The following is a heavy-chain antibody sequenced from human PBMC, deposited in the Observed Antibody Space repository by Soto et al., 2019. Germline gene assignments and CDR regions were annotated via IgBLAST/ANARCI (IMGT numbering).Heavy chain of an antibody. V-gene: IGHV4-34*01. CDR1: GGSFSGYY. CDR3: ASTNPYYYYYMDV. CDR2: INHSGST. J-gene: IGHJ6*03. D-gene: IGHD2-2*01. Sequence: QVQLQQWGAGLLKPSETLSLTCAVYGGSFSGYYWSWIRQPPGKGLEWIGEINHSGSTNYNPSLKNRVTISVDTSKNQFSLKLSSVTAADTAVYYCASTNPYYYYYMDVWGKGTTVTVSS.